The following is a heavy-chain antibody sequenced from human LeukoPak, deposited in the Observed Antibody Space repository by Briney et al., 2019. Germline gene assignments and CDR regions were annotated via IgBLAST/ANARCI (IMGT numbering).Heavy chain of an antibody. D-gene: IGHD3-22*01. J-gene: IGHJ4*02. V-gene: IGHV3-21*01. CDR3: ARDFEVYQSEDYDSSGYPFDY. CDR1: GFTFSSYS. Sequence: GGSLRLSCAASGFTFSSYSMNWVRQAPGKGLEWVSSISSSSSSYIYYADSVKGRFTISRDNAKNSLYLQMNSLRAEDTAVYYCARDFEVYQSEDYDSSGYPFDYWGQGTLVTVSS. CDR2: ISSSSSSYI.